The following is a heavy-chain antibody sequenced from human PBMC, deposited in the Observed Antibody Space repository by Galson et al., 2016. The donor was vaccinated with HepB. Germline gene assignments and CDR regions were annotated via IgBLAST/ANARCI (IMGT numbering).Heavy chain of an antibody. CDR3: ARDCTGGTCKFAGYDAFDI. Sequence: ETLSLTCTVSGGSISSTTNWWSWVRQSPGQGLEWIGVIYHSGDTNYNPSLKSRATISVDTSRNQFSLSLSSVTAADTAVYYCARDCTGGTCKFAGYDAFDIWGQGTTVTVSS. D-gene: IGHD2-8*02. J-gene: IGHJ3*02. CDR1: GGSISSTTNW. V-gene: IGHV4-4*02. CDR2: IYHSGDT.